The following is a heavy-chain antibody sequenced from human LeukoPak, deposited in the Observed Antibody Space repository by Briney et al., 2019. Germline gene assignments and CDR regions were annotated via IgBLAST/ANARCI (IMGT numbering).Heavy chain of an antibody. Sequence: GGSLRLSCAASGFTFSSYEMNWVRQAPGKGLEWVSYISSSGSTIYYADSVKGRFTISRDNSKNTLYLQMNSLRVEDTAVYYCARTIVVVTGPWDCWGQGTLVTVSS. V-gene: IGHV3-48*03. CDR2: ISSSGSTI. CDR1: GFTFSSYE. D-gene: IGHD2-21*02. CDR3: ARTIVVVTGPWDC. J-gene: IGHJ4*02.